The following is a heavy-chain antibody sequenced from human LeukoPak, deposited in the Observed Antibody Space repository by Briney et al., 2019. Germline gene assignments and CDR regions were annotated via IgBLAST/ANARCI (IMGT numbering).Heavy chain of an antibody. J-gene: IGHJ4*02. V-gene: IGHV3-33*06. CDR2: IWYDGSNK. D-gene: IGHD6-19*01. CDR1: GFTFSRYG. Sequence: GRSLRLSCAASGFTFSRYGMHWVRQAPGKGLEWVSVIWYDGSNKYYASSVKGRFTISRDNSKNTLYLQMNSLRAEDTAVYYCAKDQGYSSGWYGLEDYWGQGTLVTVSS. CDR3: AKDQGYSSGWYGLEDY.